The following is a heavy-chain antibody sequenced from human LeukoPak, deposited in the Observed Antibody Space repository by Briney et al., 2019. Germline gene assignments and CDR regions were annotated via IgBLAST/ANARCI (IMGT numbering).Heavy chain of an antibody. CDR1: GSTFSDYY. CDR2: ISSSGSTI. CDR3: ASPLTYYDSSGDAFDI. J-gene: IGHJ3*02. V-gene: IGHV3-11*04. Sequence: GGSLRLSCAASGSTFSDYYMSWIRQAPGKGLEWVSYISSSGSTIYYADSVKGRFTISRDNAKNSLYLQMNSLRAEDTAVYYCASPLTYYDSSGDAFDIWGQGTMVTVSS. D-gene: IGHD3-22*01.